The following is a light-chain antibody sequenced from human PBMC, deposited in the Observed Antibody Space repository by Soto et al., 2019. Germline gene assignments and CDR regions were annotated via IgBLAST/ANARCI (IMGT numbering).Light chain of an antibody. V-gene: IGKV3-11*01. CDR2: DAS. CDR3: QQRSYGYT. CDR1: QHIGTF. Sequence: IVLTQSPVTLSLSPGERATLSCRASQHIGTFLAWYQHKVGQAPRLLISDASKRATGTPARFSGSGSGTDFMLTISSLEPEDFAVYYCQQRSYGYTFGQGTKLVI. J-gene: IGKJ2*01.